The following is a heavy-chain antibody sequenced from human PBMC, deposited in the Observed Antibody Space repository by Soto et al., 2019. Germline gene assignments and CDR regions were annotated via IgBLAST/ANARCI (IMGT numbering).Heavy chain of an antibody. D-gene: IGHD3-3*01. CDR2: VYYTGST. J-gene: IGHJ5*02. V-gene: IGHV4-39*01. CDR3: APATIFGVVFDP. Sequence: QLQLQESGPGLVKPSETLSLTCTVSSGSISSSSYYWGWIRQPPGKGLEWIGNVYYTGSTYYSPSLKSRVTLSIDPPTNQFPLKRSSVTAADTAVYYCAPATIFGVVFDPWGQGTLVTVSS. CDR1: SGSISSSSYY.